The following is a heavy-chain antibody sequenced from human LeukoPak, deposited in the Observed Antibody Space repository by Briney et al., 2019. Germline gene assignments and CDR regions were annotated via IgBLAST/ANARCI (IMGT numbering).Heavy chain of an antibody. V-gene: IGHV3-21*04. J-gene: IGHJ4*02. CDR1: GFTFSSYS. CDR3: ASMYYYDSSGYPYFDY. Sequence: GGSLRLSCAASGFTFSSYSMNWVRQAPGKGLEWVSSISSSSSYIYYADSVKGRFTISRDNAKNSLYLQMNSLRSEDTAVYYCASMYYYDSSGYPYFDYWGQGTLVTVSS. CDR2: ISSSSSYI. D-gene: IGHD3-22*01.